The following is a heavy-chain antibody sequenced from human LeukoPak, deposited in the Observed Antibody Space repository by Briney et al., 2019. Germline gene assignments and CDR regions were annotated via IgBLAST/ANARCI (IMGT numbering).Heavy chain of an antibody. CDR3: ARAHYCDYGGYYFDY. J-gene: IGHJ4*02. CDR1: GYTFTAFY. Sequence: GASVKVSCKASGYTFTAFYMHWVRQAPGQGLEWMGWINPNSGGTNYAQKFQGWVTMTRDTSISTAYMELSRLRSDDTAVYYCARAHYCDYGGYYFDYWGQGTLVTFSS. V-gene: IGHV1-2*04. D-gene: IGHD4-17*01. CDR2: INPNSGGT.